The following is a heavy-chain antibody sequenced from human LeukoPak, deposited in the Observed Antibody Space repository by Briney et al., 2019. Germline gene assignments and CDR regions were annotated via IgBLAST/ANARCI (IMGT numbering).Heavy chain of an antibody. J-gene: IGHJ4*02. CDR1: GLTFSNYW. D-gene: IGHD2-2*01. CDR2: IKQDGGEK. Sequence: GGSLRLSCAASGLTFSNYWMNWVRRAPGKGLEWLANIKQDGGEKYYVDPVKGRFTISRDNAKNSLYLQMNSLRAEDTAVYYCVRGYCSSTSCFHSIFDFWGQGTLVTVSS. V-gene: IGHV3-7*04. CDR3: VRGYCSSTSCFHSIFDF.